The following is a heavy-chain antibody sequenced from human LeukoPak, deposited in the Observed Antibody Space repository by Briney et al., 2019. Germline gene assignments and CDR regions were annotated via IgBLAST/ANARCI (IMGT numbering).Heavy chain of an antibody. J-gene: IGHJ4*02. Sequence: PGGSLRLSCAASGFTFSSYAMSWVRQAPGKGLEWVSAISGSGGSTYYADSVKGRFTISRDNAKNSLYLQMNSLRAEDTAVYYCARSYVTPFHYDFWSGSATFDYWGQGTLVTVSS. CDR2: ISGSGGST. CDR1: GFTFSSYA. V-gene: IGHV3-23*01. D-gene: IGHD3-3*01. CDR3: ARSYVTPFHYDFWSGSATFDY.